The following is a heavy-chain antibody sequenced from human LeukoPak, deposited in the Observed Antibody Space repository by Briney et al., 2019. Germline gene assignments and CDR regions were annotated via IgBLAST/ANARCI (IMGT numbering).Heavy chain of an antibody. Sequence: GGSLRLSCTASGFTFSNFWMGWVRQAPGKGLEWVANIKQDETEKFYLGSVKGRFTISRDNAKNSLYLQMNSLRVEDTAVYYCARVIRQYWELLADWGQGTLVTVSS. CDR2: IKQDETEK. CDR3: ARVIRQYWELLAD. D-gene: IGHD1-26*01. V-gene: IGHV3-7*01. J-gene: IGHJ4*02. CDR1: GFTFSNFW.